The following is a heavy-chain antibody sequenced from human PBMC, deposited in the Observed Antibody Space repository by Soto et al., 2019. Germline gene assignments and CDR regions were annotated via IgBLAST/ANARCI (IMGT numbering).Heavy chain of an antibody. CDR2: IKSDGSDT. Sequence: EVQLVESGGGLVQPGGSLRLSCAASGFTFSSYWMHWVRQAPGKGLVWVSRIKSDGSDTSYADSVKGRFTISRDNAKNTLYLQMSSLRAGDTAVYYCVRVAYGDLGGWGQGTRVTVSS. V-gene: IGHV3-74*01. J-gene: IGHJ4*02. D-gene: IGHD4-17*01. CDR3: VRVAYGDLGG. CDR1: GFTFSSYW.